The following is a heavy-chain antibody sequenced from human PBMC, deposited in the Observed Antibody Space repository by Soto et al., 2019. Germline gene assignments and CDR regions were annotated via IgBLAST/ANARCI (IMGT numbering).Heavy chain of an antibody. CDR3: ARDQRYYDFWSGSTPYYYYGMDV. J-gene: IGHJ6*02. CDR2: IYYSGST. V-gene: IGHV4-59*01. D-gene: IGHD3-3*01. Sequence: SETLSLTCTVSGGSISSYYWSWIRQPPGKGLEWIGYIYYSGSTNYNPSLKSRVTISVDTSKNQFSLKLSSVTAADTAVYYCARDQRYYDFWSGSTPYYYYGMDVWGQGTTVTVSS. CDR1: GGSISSYY.